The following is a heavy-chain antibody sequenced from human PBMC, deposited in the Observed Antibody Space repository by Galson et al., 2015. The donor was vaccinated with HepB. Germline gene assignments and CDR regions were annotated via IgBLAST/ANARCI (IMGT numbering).Heavy chain of an antibody. J-gene: IGHJ6*02. CDR3: ARHNGDNFHYAMDV. CDR2: FYYTGNT. D-gene: IGHD4/OR15-4a*01. CDR1: GDSISSRNYY. Sequence: ETLSLTCSVSGDSISSRNYYWGWIRQSPGKGLERIGSFYYTGNTYYIPSLKSRVAISADTSKNQVSLTLASVTAADTALYYCARHNGDNFHYAMDVWGQGTTVTVSS. V-gene: IGHV4-39*01.